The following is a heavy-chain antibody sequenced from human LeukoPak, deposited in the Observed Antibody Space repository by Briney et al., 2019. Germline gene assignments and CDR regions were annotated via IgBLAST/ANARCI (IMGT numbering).Heavy chain of an antibody. CDR2: ISAYNGNT. CDR3: ARAGVDGFRPKLYYFDY. J-gene: IGHJ4*02. D-gene: IGHD5-12*01. Sequence: ASVKVSCKASGYTFTSYGISWVRQAPGQGLEWMGWISAYNGNTNYAQKLQGRVTMTTDTSTSTAYMELRSLRSDDTAVYYCARAGVDGFRPKLYYFDYWGQGTLVTVSS. CDR1: GYTFTSYG. V-gene: IGHV1-18*01.